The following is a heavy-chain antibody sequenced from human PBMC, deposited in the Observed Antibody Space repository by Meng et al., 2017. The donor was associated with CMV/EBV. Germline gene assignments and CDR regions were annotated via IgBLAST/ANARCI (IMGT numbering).Heavy chain of an antibody. D-gene: IGHD1-26*01. Sequence: SETLSLTCTVSGGSISSDYWSWIRQPPGKGLEWIGYIYYSGSTNYNPSLKSRVTISVDTSKNQFSLKLSSVTAADTAVYYCAREFIVGSGFDYWGQGTLVTVSS. CDR3: AREFIVGSGFDY. V-gene: IGHV4-59*01. CDR2: IYYSGST. J-gene: IGHJ4*02. CDR1: GGSISSDY.